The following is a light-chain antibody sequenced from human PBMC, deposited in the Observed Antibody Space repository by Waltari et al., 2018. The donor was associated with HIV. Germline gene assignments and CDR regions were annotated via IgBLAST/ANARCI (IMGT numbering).Light chain of an antibody. Sequence: QSALTQPASVSGSPGQSITISCTGTSRDVGSYNLFSWYQQHPGKAPKLMIYEVSKRPSGVSNRFSGSKSGNTASLTISGLQAEDEADYYCCSYAGSSTLVFGGGTKLTVL. V-gene: IGLV2-23*02. CDR1: SRDVGSYNL. J-gene: IGLJ3*02. CDR2: EVS. CDR3: CSYAGSSTLV.